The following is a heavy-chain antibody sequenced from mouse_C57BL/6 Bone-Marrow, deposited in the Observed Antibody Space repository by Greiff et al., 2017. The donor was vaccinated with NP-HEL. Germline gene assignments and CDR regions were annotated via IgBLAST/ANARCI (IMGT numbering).Heavy chain of an antibody. V-gene: IGHV1-55*01. CDR2: IYPGSGST. Sequence: VQLQQPGAELVKPGASVKMSCKASGYTFTSYWITWVKQRPGQGLEWIGDIYPGSGSTNYNEKFKSKATLTVDTSSSTAYMQLSSLTSEDSAVYYCARYGYGSSLHYYAMDYWGQGTSVTVSS. D-gene: IGHD1-1*01. CDR1: GYTFTSYW. J-gene: IGHJ4*01. CDR3: ARYGYGSSLHYYAMDY.